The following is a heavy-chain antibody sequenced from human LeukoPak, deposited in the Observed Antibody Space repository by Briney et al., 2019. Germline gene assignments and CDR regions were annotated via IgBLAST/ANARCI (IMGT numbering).Heavy chain of an antibody. CDR3: ARVGGGELDY. CDR1: GFTFSSHD. V-gene: IGHV3-13*04. J-gene: IGHJ4*02. Sequence: GGSLRLSCAASGFTFSSHDMQWVRQATGKGLEWVSAISTAGDTYYPDSVKGRFTISREDAKNSLYLQMNGLRVGDTAVYYCARVGGGELDYWGQGTLVTVSS. D-gene: IGHD3-16*01. CDR2: ISTAGDT.